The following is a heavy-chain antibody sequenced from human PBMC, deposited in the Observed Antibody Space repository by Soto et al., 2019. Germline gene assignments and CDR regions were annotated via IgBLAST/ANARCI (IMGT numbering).Heavy chain of an antibody. Sequence: EVQLVESGGGLVKPGVSLRLSCAASGVTFSNVWMSWVRQAPGKGLEWVGRIKSKTDGGTTDYAAPVKGRLTISRDDANNTLYLQMNSLKTEDTAVYYCRSVGSSSWSSGIRNYYMDVGGKVTTVTVSS. CDR1: GVTFSNVW. V-gene: IGHV3-15*01. CDR3: RSVGSSSWSSGIRNYYMDV. D-gene: IGHD6-13*01. CDR2: IKSKTDGGTT. J-gene: IGHJ6*03.